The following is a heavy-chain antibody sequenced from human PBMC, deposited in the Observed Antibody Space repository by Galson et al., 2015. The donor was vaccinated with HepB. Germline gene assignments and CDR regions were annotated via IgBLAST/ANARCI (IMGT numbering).Heavy chain of an antibody. CDR1: GFTFSSYA. D-gene: IGHD3-22*01. J-gene: IGHJ4*02. Sequence: SLRLSCAASGFTFSSYALHWVRQAPGKGLEWVAVISYDGSNKYYADSVKGRFTISRDNSKNTLYLQMNSLRAEDTAVYYCARDIMGYDSSGQAVDYWGQGTLVTVSS. V-gene: IGHV3-30-3*01. CDR2: ISYDGSNK. CDR3: ARDIMGYDSSGQAVDY.